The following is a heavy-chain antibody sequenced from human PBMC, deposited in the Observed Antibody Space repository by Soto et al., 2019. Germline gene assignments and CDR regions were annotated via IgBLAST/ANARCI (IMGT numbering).Heavy chain of an antibody. D-gene: IGHD5-18*01. CDR2: IYYSGST. J-gene: IGHJ4*02. CDR1: GGSISSYY. V-gene: IGHV4-59*01. CDR3: ARGEWIQLWLLRY. Sequence: QVQLQESGPGLVKPSETLSLTCTVSGGSISSYYWSWIRQPPGKGLEWIGYIYYSGSTNYNPSLKSRVTISVDTSKHQFPLKLSSVTAADTAVYYCARGEWIQLWLLRYWGQGTLVTVSS.